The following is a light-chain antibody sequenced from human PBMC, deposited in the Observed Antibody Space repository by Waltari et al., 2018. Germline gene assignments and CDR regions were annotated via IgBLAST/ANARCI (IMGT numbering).Light chain of an antibody. CDR1: QDIGNY. CDR3: LQHYTYPPT. Sequence: DIQMTQSPSAMSASVGDRVAITCQASQDIGNYLAWFQQKPGTVPKRLIYAVSSLESGVPSRFSGSDSGTEFTLTINRLQPEDLATYFCLQHYTYPPTFGQGTRLEI. CDR2: AVS. J-gene: IGKJ5*01. V-gene: IGKV1-17*03.